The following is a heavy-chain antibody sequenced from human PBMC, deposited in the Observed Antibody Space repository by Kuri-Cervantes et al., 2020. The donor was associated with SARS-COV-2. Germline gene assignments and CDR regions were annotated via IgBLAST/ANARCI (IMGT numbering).Heavy chain of an antibody. D-gene: IGHD3-3*01. CDR2: IYYSGST. CDR1: GVSISSRSYY. V-gene: IGHV4-39*01. CDR3: ARQMMSSITVFGVVITRGWLDP. Sequence: GSLRLSCTVSGVSISSRSYYWGWLRQPPGKGLEWSGSIYYSGSTYYNPSLKSRVTISVDTTKNQFSLKLSSVTAADTAVYYCARQMMSSITVFGVVITRGWLDPWGQGTLVTVSS. J-gene: IGHJ5*02.